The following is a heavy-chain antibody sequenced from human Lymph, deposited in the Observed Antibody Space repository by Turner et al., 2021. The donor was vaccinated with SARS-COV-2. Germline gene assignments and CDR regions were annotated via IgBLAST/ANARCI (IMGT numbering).Heavy chain of an antibody. CDR3: AREGYCSSTSCYRGQYYYYGMDV. J-gene: IGHJ6*02. V-gene: IGHV1-18*04. CDR1: GYTFSSHG. CDR2: ISVYNGYT. D-gene: IGHD2-2*02. Sequence: QVQLLQSGAEVKKSGASVKVSCRASGYTFSSHGISWVRQAPGQGLEWMGWISVYNGYTNYAQKLQGRVTMTTDTSTSTAYMELRSLRSDDTAVYYCAREGYCSSTSCYRGQYYYYGMDVWGQGTTVTVSS.